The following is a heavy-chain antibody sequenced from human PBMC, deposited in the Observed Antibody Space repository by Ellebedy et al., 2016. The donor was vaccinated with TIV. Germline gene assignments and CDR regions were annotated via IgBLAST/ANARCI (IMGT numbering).Heavy chain of an antibody. CDR2: INHSGST. CDR1: GFTFGSYA. J-gene: IGHJ4*02. Sequence: MPGGSLRLSCAASGFTFGSYAMSWVRQPPAKGLERIGEINHSGSTNYNPSLKSRVTISVDTSKNQFSLKLSSVTAADTGIYYCARGLGVPAASYYFDYWGQGTLVTVSS. D-gene: IGHD2-2*01. V-gene: IGHV4-34*01. CDR3: ARGLGVPAASYYFDY.